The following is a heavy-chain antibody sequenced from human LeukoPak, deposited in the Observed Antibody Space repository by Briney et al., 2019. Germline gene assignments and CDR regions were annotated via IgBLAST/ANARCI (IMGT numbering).Heavy chain of an antibody. D-gene: IGHD1-26*01. CDR1: GGTFSSYA. V-gene: IGHV1-69*13. J-gene: IGHJ4*02. CDR3: ATGLVGGEVLGSCFDY. CDR2: IIPIFGTA. Sequence: SVKVSCKASGGTFSSYAISWVRQAPGQGLEWMGGIIPIFGTANYAQKFQGRVTITADESTSTAYMELSSLRSEDTAVYYCATGLVGGEVLGSCFDYWGQGTLVTVSS.